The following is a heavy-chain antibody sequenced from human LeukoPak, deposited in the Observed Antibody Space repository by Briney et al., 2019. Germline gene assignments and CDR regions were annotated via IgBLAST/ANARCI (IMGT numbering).Heavy chain of an antibody. CDR3: ARDGIEGWLQSPGPDY. V-gene: IGHV3-7*01. CDR2: IKQDGSDK. D-gene: IGHD5-24*01. J-gene: IGHJ4*02. CDR1: GFFISRHY. Sequence: GGSLRLSCAASGFFISRHYMSWVRQAPGKGLEWVANIKQDGSDKYYVDSVRGRFTISRDNAKNSVYLQMNSLRAEDTAVYYCARDGIEGWLQSPGPDYWGQGTLVTVSS.